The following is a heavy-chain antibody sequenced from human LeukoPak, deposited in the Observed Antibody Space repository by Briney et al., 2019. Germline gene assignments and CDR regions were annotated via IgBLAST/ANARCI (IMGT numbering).Heavy chain of an antibody. CDR2: IKNDGAVK. CDR1: GFTFSYHW. D-gene: IGHD6-13*01. J-gene: IGHJ4*02. Sequence: GGSLGLSCAASGFTFSYHWMTWVRQAPGKGLEWVANIKNDGAVKNYVDSVKGRFTISRDNAKSSLYLQMNSLRAEDTAVYYCAKDSYSKGDFWGQGVLVTVSS. CDR3: AKDSYSKGDF. V-gene: IGHV3-7*01.